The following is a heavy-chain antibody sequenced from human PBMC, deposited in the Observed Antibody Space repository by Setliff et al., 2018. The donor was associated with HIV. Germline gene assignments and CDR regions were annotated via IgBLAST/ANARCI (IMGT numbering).Heavy chain of an antibody. Sequence: PGGSLRLSCAASGFTDSNNYMKWVRQAPGKGLEWVSLIYSGGSTYYADSVKGRFTISRDNSKNTLYLQMNSLRAEDTAVYYCARDGTCSGGSCYGTWGQGTMVTVSS. CDR2: IYSGGST. CDR1: GFTDSNNY. V-gene: IGHV3-53*01. D-gene: IGHD2-15*01. CDR3: ARDGTCSGGSCYGT. J-gene: IGHJ5*02.